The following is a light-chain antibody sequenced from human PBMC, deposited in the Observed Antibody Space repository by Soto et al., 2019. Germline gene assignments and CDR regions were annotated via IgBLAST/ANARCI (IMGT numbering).Light chain of an antibody. CDR3: SSYTDNSSLV. Sequence: QSVLTQPASVSGSPGQSITISCTGTSSDIGGYNSVSWYQQRPGKAPKLMIYDVSDRPSGVSNRFSGSKSGNTASLTISGLHAADEADYFCSSYTDNSSLVFGGGTKVTVL. J-gene: IGLJ2*01. CDR1: SSDIGGYNS. V-gene: IGLV2-14*01. CDR2: DVS.